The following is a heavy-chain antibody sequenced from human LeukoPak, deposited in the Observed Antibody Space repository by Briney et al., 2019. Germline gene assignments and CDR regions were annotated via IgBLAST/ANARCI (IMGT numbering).Heavy chain of an antibody. D-gene: IGHD1-26*01. CDR1: GESFSGYY. V-gene: IGHV4-34*01. CDR2: INHSGNT. CDR3: AVPDQNSGSYHFDY. Sequence: SETLSLACAVYGESFSGYYWNWLRQPPGKGLEWIGEINHSGNTNYNPSLKSRVTISVDTSKNQFSLKLSSVPAADTAVYYCAVPDQNSGSYHFDYWGQGTLVTVSS. J-gene: IGHJ4*02.